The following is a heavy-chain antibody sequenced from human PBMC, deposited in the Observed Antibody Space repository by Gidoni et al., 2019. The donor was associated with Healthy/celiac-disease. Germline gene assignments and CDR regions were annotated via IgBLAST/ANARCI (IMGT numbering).Heavy chain of an antibody. D-gene: IGHD4-17*01. CDR3: ARDGLYGDYVVYYYYGMDV. J-gene: IGHJ6*02. CDR1: GFTFSRYE. Sequence: EVQLVESGGGLVQPGGSLRLSCAASGFTFSRYEMNWVRQAPGKGLEGVSYIRSSGSTIYYADSVKGRFTISRDNAKNSLYLQMNSLRAEDTAVYYCARDGLYGDYVVYYYYGMDVWGQGTTVTVSS. V-gene: IGHV3-48*03. CDR2: IRSSGSTI.